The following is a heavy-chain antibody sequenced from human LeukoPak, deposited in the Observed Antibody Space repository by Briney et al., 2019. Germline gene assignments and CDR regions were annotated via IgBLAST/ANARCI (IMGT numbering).Heavy chain of an antibody. D-gene: IGHD6-19*01. Sequence: PSETLSLTCTISGGSISNYYWSWIRQPAGKGLEWIGRIYSSGSTNYNPSLKSRVTMSVDTSKNQFSLKLGSMTAADTAVYFCARGGYTSGWSFDYWGQGTLVTVSS. CDR1: GGSISNYY. V-gene: IGHV4-4*07. CDR3: ARGGYTSGWSFDY. J-gene: IGHJ4*02. CDR2: IYSSGST.